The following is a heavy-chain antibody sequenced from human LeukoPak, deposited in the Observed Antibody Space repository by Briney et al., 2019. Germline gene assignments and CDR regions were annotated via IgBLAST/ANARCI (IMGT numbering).Heavy chain of an antibody. CDR3: ARQRGSYAFDY. D-gene: IGHD1-26*01. Sequence: GESLKISCKGSGYNFINYWIGWVRQMPGKGLEWMGIIYPGDSDTNYSPSFQGQVTISADKSISTAYLQWSSLKASDTAMYYCARQRGSYAFDYWGQGTLVTVSS. CDR2: IYPGDSDT. CDR1: GYNFINYW. V-gene: IGHV5-51*01. J-gene: IGHJ4*02.